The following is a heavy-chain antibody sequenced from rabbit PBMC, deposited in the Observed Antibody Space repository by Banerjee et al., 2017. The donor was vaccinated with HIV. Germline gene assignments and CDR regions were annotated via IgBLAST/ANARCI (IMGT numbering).Heavy chain of an antibody. Sequence: QEQLEESGGDLVKPEGSLTLTCTASGFSFSNKYVMCWVRQAPGKGLEWIGCINTGSRNAYYASWAKGRFTISKTSSTTVTLQMTSLTAADTATYFCASGYSDIYFNLWGQGTLVTVS. J-gene: IGHJ4*01. CDR2: INTGSRNA. CDR3: ASGYSDIYFNL. D-gene: IGHD1-1*01. V-gene: IGHV1S45*01. CDR1: GFSFSNKYV.